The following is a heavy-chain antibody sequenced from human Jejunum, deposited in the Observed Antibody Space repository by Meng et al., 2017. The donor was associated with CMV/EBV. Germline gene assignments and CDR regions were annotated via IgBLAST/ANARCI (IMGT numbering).Heavy chain of an antibody. Sequence: GFTFSSYAMHWVRQAPGEGLEWVAFIRNDGVNNYYADSVKGRFTISRDNAKNTLFLQMNSLRAGDTALYYCAKGQRTSIYYYGMDVWGQGTTVTVSS. CDR3: AKGQRTSIYYYGMDV. V-gene: IGHV3-30*02. CDR1: GFTFSSYA. D-gene: IGHD2-2*01. CDR2: IRNDGVNN. J-gene: IGHJ6*02.